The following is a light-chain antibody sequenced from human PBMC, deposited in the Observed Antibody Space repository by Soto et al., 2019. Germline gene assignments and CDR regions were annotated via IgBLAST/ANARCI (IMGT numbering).Light chain of an antibody. CDR3: QQYGSSSWT. CDR1: QTVTSNY. Sequence: EIVFTQSPYAVSLTPGERATLSCRASQTVTSNYFGWYQQRPGQAPRLLIYGASSRATGIPDRFSGSGSGTDFTLTISRLEPEDFAVYYCQQYGSSSWTFGQGANVAIK. J-gene: IGKJ1*01. CDR2: GAS. V-gene: IGKV3-20*01.